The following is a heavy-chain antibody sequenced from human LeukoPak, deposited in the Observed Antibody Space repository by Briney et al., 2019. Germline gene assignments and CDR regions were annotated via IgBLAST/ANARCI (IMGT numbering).Heavy chain of an antibody. CDR2: ISYDGSNK. CDR3: VKDFVAESRAFDI. Sequence: PGGSLRLSCAASGFTFSSYGMHWVRQAPGKGLEWVAVISYDGSNKYYADSVKGRFTISRDNSKNTLYLQMNSLRAEDTAVYYCVKDFVAESRAFDIWGQGTMVTVSS. J-gene: IGHJ3*02. V-gene: IGHV3-30*18. CDR1: GFTFSSYG. D-gene: IGHD6-6*01.